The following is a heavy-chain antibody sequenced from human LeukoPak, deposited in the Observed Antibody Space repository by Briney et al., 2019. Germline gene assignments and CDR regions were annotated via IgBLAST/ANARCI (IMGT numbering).Heavy chain of an antibody. D-gene: IGHD3-10*01. CDR2: IYYSRST. CDR1: GGSISSSTYY. CDR3: ARVRYGSGSLYYYYYYMDV. Sequence: SETLSLTCTVSGGSISSSTYYWGWIRQPPGKGLEWIGSIYYSRSTYYNPSLKSRVTISVDTSKKQFSLKLSSVTAADTAVYYCARVRYGSGSLYYYYYYMDVWGKGTTVTISS. J-gene: IGHJ6*03. V-gene: IGHV4-39*01.